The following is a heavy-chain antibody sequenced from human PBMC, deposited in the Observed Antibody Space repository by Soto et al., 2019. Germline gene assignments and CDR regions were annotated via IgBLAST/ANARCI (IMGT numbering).Heavy chain of an antibody. Sequence: EVQLEQSGAEVKKPGESLTISCKGSGYSFAGYWITWVRQMPGKGLEWMGRIDPSDSQTYYSPSFRGHVTISAAKSITSWLPQWSRLRASDTAMYYCARQIYDSDSGPNFQYYFDSWGQGTLVTVSS. CDR3: ARQIYDSDSGPNFQYYFDS. CDR2: IDPSDSQT. V-gene: IGHV5-10-1*03. J-gene: IGHJ4*02. D-gene: IGHD3-22*01. CDR1: GYSFAGYW.